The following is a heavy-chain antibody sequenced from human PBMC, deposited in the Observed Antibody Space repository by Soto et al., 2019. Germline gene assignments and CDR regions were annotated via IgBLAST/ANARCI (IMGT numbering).Heavy chain of an antibody. CDR2: ISGPSIYI. Sequence: EVQLVESGGGLVKPGGSLRLSCLASGFTFRGYSINWVRQAPGKGLGWVSYISGPSIYIYYADSVKGRFTISRDNAKSAVYLQMNSLRAEDTAVYYCARGFRNGFNVWGQGTTVSVSS. CDR3: ARGFRNGFNV. D-gene: IGHD2-8*01. J-gene: IGHJ6*02. V-gene: IGHV3-21*01. CDR1: GFTFRGYS.